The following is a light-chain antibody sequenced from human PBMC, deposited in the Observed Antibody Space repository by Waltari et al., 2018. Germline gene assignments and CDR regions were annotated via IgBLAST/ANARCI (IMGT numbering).Light chain of an antibody. V-gene: IGKV3-20*01. J-gene: IGKJ1*01. CDR1: PSVRRF. Sequence: EIVLTQSPGTLSLSPGERATPSCRASPSVRRFLAWYQQKPGQAPRLLIYDASSRATGIPDRFSGSGFGTDFSLTISRLEPEDFAVYYCQKYGSLPATFGQGTKVEIK. CDR2: DAS. CDR3: QKYGSLPAT.